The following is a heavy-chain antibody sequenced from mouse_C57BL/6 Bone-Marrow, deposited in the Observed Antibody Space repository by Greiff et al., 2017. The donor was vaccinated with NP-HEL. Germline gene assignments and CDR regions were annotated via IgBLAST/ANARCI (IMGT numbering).Heavy chain of an antibody. J-gene: IGHJ1*03. CDR2: IDPANGNT. CDR1: GFNIKNTY. D-gene: IGHD1-1*01. Sequence: EVQRVESVAELVRPGASVKLSCTASGFNIKNTYMHWVKQRPEQGLEWIGRIDPANGNTKYAPKFQGKATITADTSSNTAYLQLSSLTSEDTAIYYCASRYYYGSSYVGYWYFDVWGTGTTVTVSS. V-gene: IGHV14-3*01. CDR3: ASRYYYGSSYVGYWYFDV.